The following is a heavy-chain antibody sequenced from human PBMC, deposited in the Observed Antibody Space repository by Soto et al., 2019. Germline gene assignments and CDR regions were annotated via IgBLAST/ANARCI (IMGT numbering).Heavy chain of an antibody. CDR1: GGSISSGGYS. J-gene: IGHJ3*02. CDR3: ARGGYNADAFHI. V-gene: IGHV4-30-2*01. Sequence: SETLSLTCTVSGGSISSGGYSWSWLRQPPGKGLEWIGYIHHSGSTYYSPSLKSRVTISIDRSKNQFSLKLSSVTAADTAMYYCARGGYNADAFHIWGQGTMVTVSS. D-gene: IGHD1-20*01. CDR2: IHHSGST.